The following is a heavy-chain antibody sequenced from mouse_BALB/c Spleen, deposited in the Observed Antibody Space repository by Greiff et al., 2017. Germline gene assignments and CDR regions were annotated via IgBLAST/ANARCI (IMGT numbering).Heavy chain of an antibody. CDR3: ARSNWGFAY. CDR1: GYTFTDYA. D-gene: IGHD4-1*01. J-gene: IGHJ3*01. CDR2: ISIYYDNT. V-gene: IGHV1-67*01. Sequence: VQLQESGPELVRPGESVKISCKGSGYTFTDYAMHWVKQSHAKSLEWIGVISIYYDNTNYNQKFKGKATMTVDKSSSTAYMELARLTSEDSAIYYCARSNWGFAYWGQGTLVTVSA.